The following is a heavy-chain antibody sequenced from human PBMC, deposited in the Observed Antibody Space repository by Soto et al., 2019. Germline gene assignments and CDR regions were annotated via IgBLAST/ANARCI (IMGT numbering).Heavy chain of an antibody. Sequence: GASVKVSCKAYGYTFTRYAMHLARQAPGQRLEWMGWINAGNGNTTYAQKFQGRVTMTRDTSKTTVYMELSRLRSEATAVYYCARGAVRYCSGGSCPGGYWGQGTLVTVSS. J-gene: IGHJ4*02. CDR2: INAGNGNT. V-gene: IGHV1-3*01. CDR3: ARGAVRYCSGGSCPGGY. D-gene: IGHD2-15*01. CDR1: GYTFTRYA.